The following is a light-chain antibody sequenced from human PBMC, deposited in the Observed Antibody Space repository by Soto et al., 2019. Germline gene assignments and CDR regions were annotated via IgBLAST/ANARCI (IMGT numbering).Light chain of an antibody. CDR2: ANT. V-gene: IGLV1-40*01. CDR1: SSYIGAGYD. Sequence: QPVLTQPPSVSGAPGQRVTISCTGSSSYIGAGYDVHWYQQLPGTAPKLLIYANTNRPSGVPDRFSGSKSGTSASLAITGLQAEDDADYYCQSYDDSLGGHVIFGGGTQLTVL. CDR3: QSYDDSLGGHVI. J-gene: IGLJ2*01.